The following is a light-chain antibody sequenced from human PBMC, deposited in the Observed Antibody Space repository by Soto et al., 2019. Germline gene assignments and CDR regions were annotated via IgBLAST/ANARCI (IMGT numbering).Light chain of an antibody. CDR1: SGSIASNY. J-gene: IGLJ2*01. Sequence: NFMLTQPHSVSESPGKTVTISCTRSSGSIASNYVQWYQQRPGSAPTTVIYEDHLRPSGVPDRFSGSKSGTSASLAISGLQSEDEADYYCGAWDDSLNAVTFGGGTKVTVL. V-gene: IGLV6-57*04. CDR2: EDH. CDR3: GAWDDSLNAVT.